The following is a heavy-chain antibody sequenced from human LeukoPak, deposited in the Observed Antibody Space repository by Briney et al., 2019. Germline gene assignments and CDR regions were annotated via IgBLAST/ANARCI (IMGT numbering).Heavy chain of an antibody. CDR1: GFTVSSNS. J-gene: IGHJ4*02. V-gene: IGHV3-23*01. D-gene: IGHD6-19*01. Sequence: GGSLRLSCTVSGFTVSSNSMSWVRQAPGKGLECVSAIGGSGDSTYYTDSVKGRFTISRDNSKNTLYLQMNSLRVEDTAVYYCAKDFSFTWLAGLLWHYWGQGTLVTVSS. CDR2: IGGSGDST. CDR3: AKDFSFTWLAGLLWHY.